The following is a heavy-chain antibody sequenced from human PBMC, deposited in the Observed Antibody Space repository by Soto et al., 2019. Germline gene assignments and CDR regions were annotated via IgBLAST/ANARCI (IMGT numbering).Heavy chain of an antibody. V-gene: IGHV4-61*01. Sequence: QVQLQESGPGLVKPSETLSLTCTVSGGSVSSGSYYWSWIRQPPGKGLEWIGYIYYSGSTNYNPSLKSRVTLSVDTSKNQFSLKLSSVTAADTAVYYCARVTTGTTPPFDYWGQGTLVTVSS. J-gene: IGHJ4*02. CDR1: GGSVSSGSYY. D-gene: IGHD1-1*01. CDR2: IYYSGST. CDR3: ARVTTGTTPPFDY.